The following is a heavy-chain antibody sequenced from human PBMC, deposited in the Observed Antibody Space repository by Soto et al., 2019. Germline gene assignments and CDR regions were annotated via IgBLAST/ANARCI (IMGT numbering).Heavy chain of an antibody. CDR3: ATYGFYGVRDFDI. CDR2: INQDGTGK. CDR1: GFTFCSFC. J-gene: IGHJ3*02. V-gene: IGHV3-7*03. D-gene: IGHD4-17*01. Sequence: VQLVESGGGLVQPGGSLRLSCAASGFTFCSFCMSWVRQAPGKGLEWVATINQDGTGKYYVDSVKGRFTISRDNAKNSLYVQINSLRAEHTTVYYCATYGFYGVRDFDILGQGGVVTVSS.